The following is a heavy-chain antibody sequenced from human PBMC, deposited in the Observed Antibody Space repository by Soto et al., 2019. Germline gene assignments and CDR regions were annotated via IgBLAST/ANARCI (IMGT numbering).Heavy chain of an antibody. D-gene: IGHD3-16*01. CDR2: IYHSGST. Sequence: PSETLSLTCDVSDSSISGAFYWGWVRQSPGKGLEWIGSIYHSGSTYYNPSLKSRVTISIDTSENHFSLELNSVTAADTGLYHCARDLVYYGNYYYTMDVWGQGITVTVSS. V-gene: IGHV4-38-2*02. CDR3: ARDLVYYGNYYYTMDV. J-gene: IGHJ6*02. CDR1: DSSISGAFY.